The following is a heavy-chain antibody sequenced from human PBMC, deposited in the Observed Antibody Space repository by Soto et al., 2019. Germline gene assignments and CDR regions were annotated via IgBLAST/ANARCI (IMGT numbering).Heavy chain of an antibody. CDR2: IYDIGST. J-gene: IGHJ4*02. CDR1: GGSISSDDYY. CDR3: ARARANPPDFFDF. V-gene: IGHV4-30-4*01. Sequence: SETLSLTCTVSGGSISSDDYYWSWIRQPPGKGLEWLGYIYDIGSTSYSPSLESRITISIDTSKNQFSLKLRSVSAADTAVYYCARARANPPDFFDFWGQGTHVTVSS. D-gene: IGHD6-6*01.